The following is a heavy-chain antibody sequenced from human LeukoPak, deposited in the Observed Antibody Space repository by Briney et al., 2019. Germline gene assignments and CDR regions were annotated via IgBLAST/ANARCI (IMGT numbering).Heavy chain of an antibody. V-gene: IGHV4-59*01. CDR1: DGSISSYY. CDR3: ARCGYGTYYDFWSGPYYYYMDV. Sequence: SETLSLTCTVSDGSISSYYWSWVRQPPGKGLEWTGYIYYTGSTNYNPSLKSRVTISLDTSKNQFSLRLSSVTAADTAMYYCARCGYGTYYDFWSGPYYYYMDVWGKGTTVTVSS. D-gene: IGHD3-3*01. J-gene: IGHJ6*03. CDR2: IYYTGST.